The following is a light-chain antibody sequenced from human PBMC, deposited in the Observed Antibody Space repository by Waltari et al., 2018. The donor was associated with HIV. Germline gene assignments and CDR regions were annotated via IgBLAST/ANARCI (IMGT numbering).Light chain of an antibody. J-gene: IGLJ2*01. CDR2: EVS. CDR1: SSDVGSYNL. CDR3: CSYAGSHVV. V-gene: IGLV2-23*02. Sequence: QSALTQPASVSGSPGQSITISCTGTSSDVGSYNLVSWYQQHPGKAPKLMIYEVSKRPSGVSNRFSGSKSGNTASRTISGLQAEDEADYYCCSYAGSHVVFGGGTKLTVL.